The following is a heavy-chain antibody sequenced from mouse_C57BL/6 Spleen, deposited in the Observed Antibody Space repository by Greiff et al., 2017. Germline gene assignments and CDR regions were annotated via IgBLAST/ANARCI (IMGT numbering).Heavy chain of an antibody. CDR3: ASQTAQALYYYAMDY. D-gene: IGHD3-2*02. V-gene: IGHV1-9*01. CDR1: GYTFTGYW. Sequence: QVQLQQSGAELMKPGASVKLSCKATGYTFTGYWIEWVKQRPGHGLEWIGEILPGSGSTNYNEKFKGKATFTADTSSNTASMQLSSLTTKDSAIYYCASQTAQALYYYAMDYWGQGTSVTVSS. J-gene: IGHJ4*01. CDR2: ILPGSGST.